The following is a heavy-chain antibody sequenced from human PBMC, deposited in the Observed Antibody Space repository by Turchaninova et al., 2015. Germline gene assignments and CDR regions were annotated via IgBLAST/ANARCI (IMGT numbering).Heavy chain of an antibody. Sequence: QVQLKESGPGLVKPSETLSLTCAVSGYSISSGYYWGWIRQPPGKGLGWLGSVYLRGGTYYTPPLNSRVTISVDTSKNQFSRKGDSGTAADTAVYYCAGSGGSGAPFDYWGQGTLVTVSS. CDR2: VYLRGGT. D-gene: IGHD1-26*01. V-gene: IGHV4-38-2*01. CDR3: AGSGGSGAPFDY. CDR1: GYSISSGYY. J-gene: IGHJ4*02.